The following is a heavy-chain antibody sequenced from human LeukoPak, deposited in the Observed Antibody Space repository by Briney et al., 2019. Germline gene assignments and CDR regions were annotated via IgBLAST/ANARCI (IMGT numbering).Heavy chain of an antibody. CDR2: IYSDGST. D-gene: IGHD2-8*01. CDR3: ARALWPSGMAY. CDR1: GGSITSRDC. J-gene: IGHJ4*02. V-gene: IGHV3-53*01. Sequence: ETLSLTCGVSGGSITSRDCWSWVRQAPGKGLEWVSVIYSDGSTYYADSVKGRFTISRDNSKNILYLQMNSLRAEDTAVYYCARALWPSGMAYWGQGTLVTVSS.